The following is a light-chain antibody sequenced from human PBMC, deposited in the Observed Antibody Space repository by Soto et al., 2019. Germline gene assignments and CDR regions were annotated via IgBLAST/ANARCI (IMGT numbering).Light chain of an antibody. CDR2: AAS. V-gene: IGKV1-9*01. J-gene: IGKJ1*01. Sequence: DIQMTQSPSTLSGSVGDRVTITCRASQGINTFLAWYQQKPGKAPKLLIYAASTLQSGVPSRFSGSGSGTDFTLTISSLQPDDFATYYCQQYNSYSTWTFGQGTKVDI. CDR3: QQYNSYSTWT. CDR1: QGINTF.